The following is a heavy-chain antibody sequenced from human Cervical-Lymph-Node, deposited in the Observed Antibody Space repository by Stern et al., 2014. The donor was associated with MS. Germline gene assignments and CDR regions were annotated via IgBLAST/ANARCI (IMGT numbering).Heavy chain of an antibody. CDR2: IRSKTNNYAT. CDR1: GFMFSDSA. CDR3: TRRDCSNGVCFAADN. Sequence: VQLVESGGGLVQPGGSLRLSCAASGFMFSDSAMHWVRQASGTGLEWVGRIRSKTNNYATAYATSVKGRFTISRDDSENTAYLQMNSLKTEDTAVYYCTRRDCSNGVCFAADNWGQGTLVTVSS. D-gene: IGHD2-8*01. J-gene: IGHJ4*02. V-gene: IGHV3-73*01.